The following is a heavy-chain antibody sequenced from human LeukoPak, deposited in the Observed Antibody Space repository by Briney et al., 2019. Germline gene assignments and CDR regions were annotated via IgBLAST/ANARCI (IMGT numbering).Heavy chain of an antibody. Sequence: PSETLSLTCAVYGGSFSGYYWIWIRQPPGKGLEWIGEINHSGSTNYNPSLKSRVTISVDTSKNQFSLKLSSVTAADTAVYYCARTFIAARPHYFDYWGQGTLVTVSS. D-gene: IGHD6-6*01. V-gene: IGHV4-34*01. CDR2: INHSGST. J-gene: IGHJ4*02. CDR1: GGSFSGYY. CDR3: ARTFIAARPHYFDY.